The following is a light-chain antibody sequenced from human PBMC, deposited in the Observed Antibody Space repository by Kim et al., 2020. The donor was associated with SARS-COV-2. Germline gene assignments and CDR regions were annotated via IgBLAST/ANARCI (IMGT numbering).Light chain of an antibody. J-gene: IGKJ1*01. CDR2: GAS. V-gene: IGKV1-17*02. Sequence: DIQMTQYPSSLSASIGDRVTITCRATQGIGNDLGWYQQKPGKAPKRLIYGASNLQSGVPSRFSGSASGTEFTLTITNLQPEDFATYYCLQHNTYPLTFGQGTKVDIK. CDR3: LQHNTYPLT. CDR1: QGIGND.